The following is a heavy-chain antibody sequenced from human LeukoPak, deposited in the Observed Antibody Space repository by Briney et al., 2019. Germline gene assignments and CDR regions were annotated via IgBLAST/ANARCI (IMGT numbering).Heavy chain of an antibody. V-gene: IGHV1-2*06. CDR2: INPNSGGT. D-gene: IGHD2-2*01. J-gene: IGHJ6*02. CDR1: GYTFTGYY. CDR3: ARAALKGYCSSTSCSRKYYYYGMDV. Sequence: ASVKVSCKASGYTFTGYYMHWVRQAPGQGLEWMGRINPNSGGTNYAQKFQGRVTMTRDTSISTAYMELSRLRSEDTAVYYCARAALKGYCSSTSCSRKYYYYGMDVWGQGTTVTVSS.